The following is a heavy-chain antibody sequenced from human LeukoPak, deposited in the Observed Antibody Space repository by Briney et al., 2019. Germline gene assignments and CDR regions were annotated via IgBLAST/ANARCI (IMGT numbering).Heavy chain of an antibody. CDR3: ARARRDCSSTSCYTSFWFDP. D-gene: IGHD2-2*02. Sequence: GGSLRLSCAASGFTFSSYSMNWVRQAPGKGLEWVANIKQDGSEKYYVDSVKGRFTISRDNAKNSLYLQMNSLRAEDTAVYYCARARRDCSSTSCYTSFWFDPWGQGTLVTVSS. J-gene: IGHJ5*02. CDR2: IKQDGSEK. V-gene: IGHV3-7*01. CDR1: GFTFSSYS.